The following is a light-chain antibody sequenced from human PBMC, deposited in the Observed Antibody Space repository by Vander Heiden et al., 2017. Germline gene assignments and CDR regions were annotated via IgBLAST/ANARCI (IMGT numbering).Light chain of an antibody. CDR3: QVWDSSSDHAV. CDR2: DDI. V-gene: IGLV3-21*02. CDR1: NIGSTS. Sequence: SYVLTQPPSVSVAPGQTARITCGGNNIGSTSVHWYQQKPGQAPLLVVYDDIDRPSGIPERFSGSNSGNTATLTVSRVEAGDEADYYCQVWDSSSDHAVFGGGTQLTVL. J-gene: IGLJ7*01.